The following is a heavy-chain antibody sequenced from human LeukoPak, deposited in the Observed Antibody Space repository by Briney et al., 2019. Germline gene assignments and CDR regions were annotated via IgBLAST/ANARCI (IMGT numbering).Heavy chain of an antibody. Sequence: ASVKVSCTASGGTFSSYTIGWVRQAPGQGLEWMGRIIPILGIANYAQKFQGRVTITADKSTSTAYMELSSLRSEDTAVYYCARDPTITMVRGNNWFDPWGQGTLVTVSS. CDR3: ARDPTITMVRGNNWFDP. V-gene: IGHV1-69*04. D-gene: IGHD3-10*01. CDR2: IIPILGIA. J-gene: IGHJ5*02. CDR1: GGTFSSYT.